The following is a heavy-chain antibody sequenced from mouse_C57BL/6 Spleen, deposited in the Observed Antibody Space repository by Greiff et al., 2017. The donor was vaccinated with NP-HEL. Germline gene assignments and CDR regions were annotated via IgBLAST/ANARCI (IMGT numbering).Heavy chain of an antibody. J-gene: IGHJ4*01. CDR2: INPNNGGT. V-gene: IGHV1-18*01. D-gene: IGHD2-4*01. CDR1: GYTFTDYN. CDR3: ARRDDYDVLYAMDY. Sequence: EVQLQESGPELVKPGASVKIPCKASGYTFTDYNMDWVKQSHGKSLEWIGDINPNNGGTIYNQKFKGKATLTVDKSSSTAYMELRSLTSEDTAVYYCARRDDYDVLYAMDYWGQGTSVTVSS.